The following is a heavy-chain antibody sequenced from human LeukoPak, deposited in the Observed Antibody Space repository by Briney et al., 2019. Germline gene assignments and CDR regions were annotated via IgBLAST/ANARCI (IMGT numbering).Heavy chain of an antibody. CDR1: GGSISSGDYF. J-gene: IGHJ4*02. D-gene: IGHD4-23*01. Sequence: SQTLSLTCTVSGGSISSGDYFWSWIRQPPGKGLEWIGYIYYSGSTNYNPSLKSRVTISVDTSKNQFSLKLSSETAADTAMYYCAKERVNGGIDWGQGTLVTVSS. V-gene: IGHV4-61*08. CDR2: IYYSGST. CDR3: AKERVNGGID.